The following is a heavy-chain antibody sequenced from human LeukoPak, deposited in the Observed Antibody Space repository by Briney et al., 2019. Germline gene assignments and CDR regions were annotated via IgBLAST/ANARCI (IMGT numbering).Heavy chain of an antibody. V-gene: IGHV3-74*01. CDR2: INSDGSTT. D-gene: IGHD3-16*01. J-gene: IGHJ4*02. Sequence: PGGSLRLSCAASGFTFSSYWMHSVRQAPGKGLVWVSRINSDGSTTVYADSVKGRFTISRDNAKNTLYLQMNSLRAEDTAVYYCASQGNYAYSWGQGTLVTVSS. CDR1: GFTFSSYW. CDR3: ASQGNYAYS.